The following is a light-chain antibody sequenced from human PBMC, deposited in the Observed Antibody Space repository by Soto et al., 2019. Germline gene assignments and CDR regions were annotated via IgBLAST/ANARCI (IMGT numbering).Light chain of an antibody. CDR2: DAS. J-gene: IGKJ4*01. V-gene: IGKV3-15*01. CDR1: QTVYSN. Sequence: EIVMAQSPATLSVSPGQGATLSCRTSQTVYSNLAWYQQKPGQAPMLLIDDASTRATGIPARFSGSGSGTEFTLTSSSLQSEDFAVDYCQQYNKWPLTFSGWTKVEIK. CDR3: QQYNKWPLT.